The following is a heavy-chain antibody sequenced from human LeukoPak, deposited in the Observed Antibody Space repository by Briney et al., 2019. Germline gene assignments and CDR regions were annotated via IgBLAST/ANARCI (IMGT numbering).Heavy chain of an antibody. Sequence: SETLSLTCAVSGYSISSGYYWGWIRQPPGKGLEWIGSIYHSGSTYYNPSLKSRVTISVDTSKNQFSLKLSSVTAADTAVYYCARRERITIFGVVIIGVIDYWGQGTLDTVSS. D-gene: IGHD3-3*01. CDR3: ARRERITIFGVVIIGVIDY. V-gene: IGHV4-38-2*01. CDR2: IYHSGST. CDR1: GYSISSGYY. J-gene: IGHJ4*02.